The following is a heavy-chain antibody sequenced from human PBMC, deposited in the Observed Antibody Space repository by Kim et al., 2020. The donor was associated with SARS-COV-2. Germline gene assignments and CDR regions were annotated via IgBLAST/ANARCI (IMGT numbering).Heavy chain of an antibody. Sequence: GGSLRLSCAASGLTFSNYDMSWVRKAPGKGLECVSTITKSGSRTYYADSVKGRFTISRDNSKNTLYLQMNSLRADDTAIYYCAKVQGFFDYWGQGALVTASS. CDR2: ITKSGSRT. J-gene: IGHJ4*02. CDR1: GLTFSNYD. V-gene: IGHV3-23*01. CDR3: AKVQGFFDY. D-gene: IGHD4-4*01.